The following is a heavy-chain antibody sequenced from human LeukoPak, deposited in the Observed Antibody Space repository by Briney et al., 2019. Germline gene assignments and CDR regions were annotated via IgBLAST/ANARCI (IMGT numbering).Heavy chain of an antibody. D-gene: IGHD6-13*01. CDR3: AKLPSGYSSKDV. CDR1: GFTFSSYA. V-gene: IGHV3-23*01. J-gene: IGHJ6*02. CDR2: ISGSGGST. Sequence: GGSLRLSCAASGFTFSSYAMSWVRQAPGKGLEWVSAISGSGGSTYYADSVKGRYTISRDDSKNTLYLQMNSLRAEDTAVYYCAKLPSGYSSKDVWGQGTTVTVSS.